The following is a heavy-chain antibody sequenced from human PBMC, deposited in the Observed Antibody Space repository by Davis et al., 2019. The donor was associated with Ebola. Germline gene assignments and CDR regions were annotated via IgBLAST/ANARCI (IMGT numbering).Heavy chain of an antibody. J-gene: IGHJ4*02. CDR3: AREAPFCGGDCLDY. CDR1: GFTFSGYE. CDR2: IDSSASTT. D-gene: IGHD2-21*01. Sequence: GESLKISCAASGFTFSGYEMNWVRQAPGKGLEWVSYIDSSASTTYYADSVKGRFTISRDNAKNSLFLQMNSLRAEDTAVYYCAREAPFCGGDCLDYWGQGTLVTVSS. V-gene: IGHV3-48*03.